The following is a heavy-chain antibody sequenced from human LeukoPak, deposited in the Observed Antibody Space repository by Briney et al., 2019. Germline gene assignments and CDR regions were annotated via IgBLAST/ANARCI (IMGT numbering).Heavy chain of an antibody. CDR3: AKVRSSGCLDCYFDY. Sequence: AGGSLRLSCAASGFTFSSYGMHWVRQAPGKGLEWVAVIWYDGSNKYYADSVKGRFTISRDNSKNTVYLQVNSLRAEDTAVYYCAKVRSSGCLDCYFDYWGRGTLVTVSS. V-gene: IGHV3-30*02. J-gene: IGHJ4*02. CDR2: IWYDGSNK. D-gene: IGHD6-19*01. CDR1: GFTFSSYG.